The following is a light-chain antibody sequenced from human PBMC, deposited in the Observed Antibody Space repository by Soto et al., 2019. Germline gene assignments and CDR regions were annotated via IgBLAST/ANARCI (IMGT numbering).Light chain of an antibody. CDR3: SSYTCSYIVV. V-gene: IGLV2-14*03. CDR1: SSDVGGYNY. CDR2: DVS. J-gene: IGLJ2*01. Sequence: QSALTQPASVSGSPGQSITISCTGTSSDVGGYNYVSWYQQHPGKAPKLMINDVSNRPSGVSNRFSGSKSGNTASLTISGLQAEDEADYFCSSYTCSYIVVFGGGTKLTVL.